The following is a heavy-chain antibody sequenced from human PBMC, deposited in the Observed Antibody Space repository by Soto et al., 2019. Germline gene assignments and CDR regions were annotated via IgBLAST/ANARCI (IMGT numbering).Heavy chain of an antibody. CDR2: IYYSGST. J-gene: IGHJ3*02. Sequence: ETLSLTCTVSGGSISSYYWSWIRQPPGKGLEWIGYIYYSGSTNYNPSLKSRVTISVDTSKNQFSLKLSSVTAADTAVYYCAREGGYYGSGTYPIWGQGTMVTVS. V-gene: IGHV4-59*01. D-gene: IGHD3-10*01. CDR3: AREGGYYGSGTYPI. CDR1: GGSISSYY.